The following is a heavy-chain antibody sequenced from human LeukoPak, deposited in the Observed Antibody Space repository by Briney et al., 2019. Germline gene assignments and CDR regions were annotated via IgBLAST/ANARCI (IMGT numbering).Heavy chain of an antibody. CDR2: SHHSGYT. V-gene: IGHV4-34*01. CDR1: GGSFSGYY. Sequence: SETLSLTCAVYGGSFSGYYWSWIRQPPGKGLEWIGSSHHSGYTYYNPSLRSRVTISVDTSKNQFALKLSSVTAADTAVYYCARVVPADMRLDNWGQGTLVTVSS. CDR3: ARVVPADMRLDN. J-gene: IGHJ4*02. D-gene: IGHD2-2*01.